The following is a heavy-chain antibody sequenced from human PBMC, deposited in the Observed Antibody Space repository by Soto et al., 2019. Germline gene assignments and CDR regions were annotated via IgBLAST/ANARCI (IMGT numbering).Heavy chain of an antibody. D-gene: IGHD5-12*01. CDR1: GFTFSSYA. Sequence: QVQLVESGGGVVQLGRSLRLSCAASGFTFSSYAMHWVRQAPGKGLEWVAVISYDGSNKYYADSVKGRFTISRDNSKNTLYLQMNSLRAEDTAVYYCARDIDGYNIGGLDYWGQGTLVTVSS. J-gene: IGHJ4*02. CDR3: ARDIDGYNIGGLDY. V-gene: IGHV3-30-3*01. CDR2: ISYDGSNK.